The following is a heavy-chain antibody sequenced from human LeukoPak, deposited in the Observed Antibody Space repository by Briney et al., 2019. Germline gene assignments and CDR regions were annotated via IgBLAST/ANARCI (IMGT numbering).Heavy chain of an antibody. J-gene: IGHJ3*02. Sequence: GESLRISCKGSGYSFTGYWINWVRQMPGKGLEWRGMIDPSGSYTSYSPSFQGHVTISADKSISTAYLKWSSLKASDTAMYYCARRNDWKYAFQIWGQGTMVTVSS. CDR2: IDPSGSYT. CDR1: GYSFTGYW. CDR3: ARRNDWKYAFQI. V-gene: IGHV5-10-1*01. D-gene: IGHD1-1*01.